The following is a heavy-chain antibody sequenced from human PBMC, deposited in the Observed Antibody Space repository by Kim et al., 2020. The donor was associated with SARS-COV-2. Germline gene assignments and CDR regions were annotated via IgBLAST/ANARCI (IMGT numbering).Heavy chain of an antibody. J-gene: IGHJ4*02. CDR3: ARDPNDEYSYGPIFDY. D-gene: IGHD5-18*01. CDR2: ISAYNGNT. CDR1: GYTFTSYG. V-gene: IGHV1-18*01. Sequence: ASVKVSCKASGYTFTSYGISWVRQAPGQGLEWMGWISAYNGNTNYAQKLQGRVTMTTDTSTSTAYMELRSLRSDDTAVYYCARDPNDEYSYGPIFDYWGQGTLVTVSS.